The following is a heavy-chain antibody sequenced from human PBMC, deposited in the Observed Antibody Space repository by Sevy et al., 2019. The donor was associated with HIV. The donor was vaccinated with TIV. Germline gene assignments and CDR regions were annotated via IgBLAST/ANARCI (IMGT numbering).Heavy chain of an antibody. Sequence: GGSLRLSCAASGFTFSDYYMSWIRQAPGKGLEWVSCISSSGSTIYYADSVKGRFTISRDNAKNSLYLQMNSLRAEDTAVYYCARDKIFGVVYYGMDVWGQGTTVTVSS. CDR3: ARDKIFGVVYYGMDV. V-gene: IGHV3-11*01. CDR2: ISSSGSTI. CDR1: GFTFSDYY. D-gene: IGHD3-3*01. J-gene: IGHJ6*02.